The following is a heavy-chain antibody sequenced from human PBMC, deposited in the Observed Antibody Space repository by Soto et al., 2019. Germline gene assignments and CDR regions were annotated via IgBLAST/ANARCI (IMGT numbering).Heavy chain of an antibody. Sequence: QVQLQESGPGLVKPSQTLSLTGTVSGDSISSGNFYWSWIRQPPGKGLEWIGFRYYSGSTRYNPSLQSRVSISLDTSKNQFSLNLSSVTAADTAVYYCARERGDYGDYEIDYWGQGTLVTVSS. V-gene: IGHV4-30-4*01. CDR1: GDSISSGNFY. CDR3: ARERGDYGDYEIDY. CDR2: RYYSGST. J-gene: IGHJ4*02. D-gene: IGHD4-17*01.